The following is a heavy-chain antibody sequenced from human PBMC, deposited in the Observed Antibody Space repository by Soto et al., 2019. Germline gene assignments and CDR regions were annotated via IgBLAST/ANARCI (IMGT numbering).Heavy chain of an antibody. CDR1: GGSVSSGSYY. CDR2: IYYSGST. D-gene: IGHD5-18*01. Sequence: PSETLSLTCTVSGGSVSSGSYYWSWIRQPPGKGLEWIGYIYYSGSTNYNPSLKSRVTISVDTSKNQFSLKLSSVTAADTAVYYCARATLDTAMVHFDYRGQRTLVTVSS. J-gene: IGHJ4*02. CDR3: ARATLDTAMVHFDY. V-gene: IGHV4-61*01.